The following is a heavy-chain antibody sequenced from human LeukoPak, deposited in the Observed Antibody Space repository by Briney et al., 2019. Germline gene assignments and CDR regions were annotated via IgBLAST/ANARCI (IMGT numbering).Heavy chain of an antibody. J-gene: IGHJ4*02. CDR3: ARVGDFWSGYFSDY. V-gene: IGHV3-21*01. D-gene: IGHD3-3*01. CDR2: ISSSSSYI. Sequence: GGSLRLSCAASGFTFSSYSMTWVRQAPGKGLEWVSSISSSSSYIYYADSVKGRFTISRDNAKNSLYLQMNSLRAEDTAVYYCARVGDFWSGYFSDYWGQGTLVTVSS. CDR1: GFTFSSYS.